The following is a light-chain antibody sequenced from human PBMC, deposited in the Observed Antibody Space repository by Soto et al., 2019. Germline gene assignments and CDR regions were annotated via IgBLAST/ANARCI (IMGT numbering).Light chain of an antibody. CDR3: QQYQNLPIT. CDR1: QDISYY. Sequence: DIQMTQSPSSLSASVGDRVTISCQASQDISYYLNWYQQKPGKAPNVLIYDASKLEPGVPSRFSGSGSGTDFTLIISSLQAEDIATYYCQQYQNLPITFGQGTRLEI. J-gene: IGKJ5*01. CDR2: DAS. V-gene: IGKV1-33*01.